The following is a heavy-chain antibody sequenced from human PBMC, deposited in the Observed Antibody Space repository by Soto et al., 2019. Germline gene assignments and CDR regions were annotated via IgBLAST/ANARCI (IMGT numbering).Heavy chain of an antibody. Sequence: SETLSLTCTVSGVSISGYYWSWIRQPPGKGLEWIGYIYYSGSTNYNPSLKSRVTISVDTSKNQFSLKLSSVTAADTAVYYCAREMWFGSYYYYGMDVWGQGTTVTVSS. CDR2: IYYSGST. CDR1: GVSISGYY. D-gene: IGHD3-10*01. J-gene: IGHJ6*02. CDR3: AREMWFGSYYYYGMDV. V-gene: IGHV4-59*01.